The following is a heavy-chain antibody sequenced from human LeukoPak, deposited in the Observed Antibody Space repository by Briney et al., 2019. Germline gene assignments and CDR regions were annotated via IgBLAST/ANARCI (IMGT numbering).Heavy chain of an antibody. V-gene: IGHV3-43*01. CDR3: AKEGLLSAYFDY. Sequence: GGSLRLSCAASGFTFDDYTMHWVRQAPGKGLEWVSLISWDGGSTYYADSVKGRFIISRDNSKNSLYLQMNSLRTEDTALYYCAKEGLLSAYFDYWGQGTLVTVSS. D-gene: IGHD2-21*01. CDR1: GFTFDDYT. J-gene: IGHJ4*02. CDR2: ISWDGGST.